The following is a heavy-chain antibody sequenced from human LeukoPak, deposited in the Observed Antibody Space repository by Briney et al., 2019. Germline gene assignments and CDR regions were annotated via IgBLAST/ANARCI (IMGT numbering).Heavy chain of an antibody. CDR2: IYYSGST. V-gene: IGHV4-39*01. J-gene: IGHJ4*02. D-gene: IGHD5-18*01. CDR3: ARQGRDTAMVR. CDR1: GGSISSSSYY. Sequence: SETLSLTCTVSGGSISSSSYYWGWIRQPPGKGLEWIGSIYYSGSTYYYPSLKSRVTISVDTSKNQFSLKMSSVTAADTAVYYCARQGRDTAMVRWGQGTLVTVSS.